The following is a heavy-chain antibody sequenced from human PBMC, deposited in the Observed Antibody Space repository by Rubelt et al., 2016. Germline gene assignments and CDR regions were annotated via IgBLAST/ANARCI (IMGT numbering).Heavy chain of an antibody. V-gene: IGHV3-21*01. J-gene: IGHJ4*02. D-gene: IGHD6-19*01. CDR1: GFTFSSYS. CDR3: ASLGIAVAGTFGDFDY. CDR2: ISSSSSYI. Sequence: EVQQVESGGGLVKPGGSLRLSCAASGFTFSSYSMNWVRQAPGKGLEWVSSISSSSSYIYYADSVKGRFTISRDNAKNSLYLQMNSRRAEETAVYYCASLGIAVAGTFGDFDYWGQGTLVTVSS.